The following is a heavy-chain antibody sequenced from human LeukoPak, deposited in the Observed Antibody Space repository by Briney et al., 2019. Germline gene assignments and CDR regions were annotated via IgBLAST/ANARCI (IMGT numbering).Heavy chain of an antibody. V-gene: IGHV3-21*01. D-gene: IGHD6-13*01. CDR1: GFTVSRNY. CDR2: ITRTSNYI. CDR3: AREPSYSSSWYTSCDY. J-gene: IGHJ4*02. Sequence: GGSLRLSCAASGFTVSRNYMSWVRQAPGKGLVWVSSITRTSNYIYYADSVKGRFTISRDNAKNSLFLQMNSLRAEDTAVYYCAREPSYSSSWYTSCDYWGQGTLVTVSS.